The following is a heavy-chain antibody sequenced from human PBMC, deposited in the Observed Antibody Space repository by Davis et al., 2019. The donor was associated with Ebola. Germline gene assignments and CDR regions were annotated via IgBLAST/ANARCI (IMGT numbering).Heavy chain of an antibody. CDR3: AGYGSTGSMDV. D-gene: IGHD3-10*01. J-gene: IGHJ6*02. CDR2: ITDTGGRT. CDR1: GFTSGRYA. Sequence: GESLKISCAASGFTSGRYAMSWVRQAPGKGLEWVAAITDTGGRTHYADSVKGRFTISRDNSKNTLYLQMNSLRAEDTAVYYCAGYGSTGSMDVWGQGTTVTVSS. V-gene: IGHV3-23*01.